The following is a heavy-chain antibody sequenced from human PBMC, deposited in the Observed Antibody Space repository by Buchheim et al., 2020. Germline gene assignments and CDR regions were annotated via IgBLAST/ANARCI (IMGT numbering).Heavy chain of an antibody. Sequence: QVQLVESGGGLVKPGGSLRLSCAASGFTFSDYYMSWIRQAPGKGLEWVPYISGDTSYTNYVDSVRGRFTISRDNAKTSLYLQMNSLRVEDTAVFYCARVDSNGNIDYWGQGTL. D-gene: IGHD5-18*01. CDR1: GFTFSDYY. CDR3: ARVDSNGNIDY. V-gene: IGHV3-11*06. CDR2: ISGDTSYT. J-gene: IGHJ4*02.